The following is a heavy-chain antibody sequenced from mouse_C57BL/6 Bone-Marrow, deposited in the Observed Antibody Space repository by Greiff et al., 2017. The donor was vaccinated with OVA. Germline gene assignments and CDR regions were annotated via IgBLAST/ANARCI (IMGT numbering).Heavy chain of an antibody. CDR3: AREGYDYYGWYFDV. J-gene: IGHJ1*03. CDR1: GYTFTSYW. Sequence: QVQLQQPGAELVRPGTSVKLSCKASGYTFTSYWMHWVKQRPGQGLEWIGVIDPSDSYTNYNQKFKGKATLTVDTSSRTAYMQLSSLTSEDSAVYYCAREGYDYYGWYFDVWGTGTTVTVSS. D-gene: IGHD1-1*01. CDR2: IDPSDSYT. V-gene: IGHV1-59*01.